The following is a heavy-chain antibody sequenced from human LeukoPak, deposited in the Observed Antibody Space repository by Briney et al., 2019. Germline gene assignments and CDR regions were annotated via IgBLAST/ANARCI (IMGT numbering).Heavy chain of an antibody. CDR3: APLMGLRLY. CDR2: IRGGSEYT. CDR1: GFTFSTYS. D-gene: IGHD3-16*01. V-gene: IGHV3-21*01. J-gene: IGHJ4*02. Sequence: PGGSLRLSCRASGFTFSTYSMNWVRQAPGKGLEWVSVIRGGSEYTNYADSVKGRFTISRDNAKNSLYLQMNSLRAEDTAVYYCAPLMGLRLYWGQGTLVTVSS.